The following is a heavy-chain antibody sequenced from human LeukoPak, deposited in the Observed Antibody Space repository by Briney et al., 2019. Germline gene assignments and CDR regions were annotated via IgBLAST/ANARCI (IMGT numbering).Heavy chain of an antibody. CDR1: GFTFSSNA. J-gene: IGHJ4*02. V-gene: IGHV3-23*01. CDR3: ASRGYSGYDSLPLR. CDR2: ISGSGSNT. D-gene: IGHD5-12*01. Sequence: HPGGSLRLSCAASGFTFSSNAMSWVRQAPGKGLEWVSGISGSGSNTYYADSVKGRFTISRDNSKNTLYLQMNSLRAEDTAVYYCASRGYSGYDSLPLRWGQGTLVTVSS.